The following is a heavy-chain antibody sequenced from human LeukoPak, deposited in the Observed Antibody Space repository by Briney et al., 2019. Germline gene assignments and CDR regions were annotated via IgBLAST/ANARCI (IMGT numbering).Heavy chain of an antibody. CDR2: IIPIFGTA. CDR1: GGTFSSYA. V-gene: IGHV1-69*13. J-gene: IGHJ4*02. CDR3: ARGLVRGVTRSYYFDY. D-gene: IGHD3-10*01. Sequence: ASVKVSCKASGGTFSSYAISWVRQAPGQGLEWMGGIIPIFGTANYAQKFQGRVTITADEFTSTAYMELSSLRSEDTAVYYCARGLVRGVTRSYYFDYWGQGTLVTVSS.